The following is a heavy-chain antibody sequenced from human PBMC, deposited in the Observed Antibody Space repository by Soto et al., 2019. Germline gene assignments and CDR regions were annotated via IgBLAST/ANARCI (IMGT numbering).Heavy chain of an antibody. CDR3: ARRPWGDAAFDI. CDR1: GGSMSSNY. V-gene: IGHV4-59*01. CDR2: IYYGGST. Sequence: QVQLQESGPGLVKPSETLSLTCSVSGGSMSSNYWSWIRQSPGKGLEWIGYIYYGGSTNYNPSLKSRVTLSVEVSKNQVTLKLNSVTAADTAVYYCARRPWGDAAFDIWGQGTMVTVSS. D-gene: IGHD7-27*01. J-gene: IGHJ3*02.